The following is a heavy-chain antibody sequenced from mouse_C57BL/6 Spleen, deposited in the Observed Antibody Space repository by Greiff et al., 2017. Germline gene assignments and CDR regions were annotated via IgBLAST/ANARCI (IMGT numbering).Heavy chain of an antibody. CDR2: IHPNSGST. CDR3: ARVPPITTVDAMDY. J-gene: IGHJ4*01. D-gene: IGHD1-1*01. Sequence: VQLQQPGAELVKPGASVKLSCKASGYTFTSYWMHWVKQRPGQGLEWIGMIHPNSGSTNYNEKFKSKATLTVDKSSSTAYMQLSSLTSEDSAVYYCARVPPITTVDAMDYWGQGTSVTVSS. CDR1: GYTFTSYW. V-gene: IGHV1-64*01.